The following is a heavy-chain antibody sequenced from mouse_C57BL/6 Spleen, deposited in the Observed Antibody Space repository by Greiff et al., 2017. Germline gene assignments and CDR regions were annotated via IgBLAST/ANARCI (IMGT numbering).Heavy chain of an antibody. V-gene: IGHV1-64*01. J-gene: IGHJ4*01. CDR1: GYTFTSYW. CDR2: IHPNSGST. CDR3: ARSVYYDYGMDY. Sequence: QVHVKQPGAELVKPGASVKLSCKASGYTFTSYWMHWVKQRPGQGLEWIGMIHPNSGSTNYNEKFKSKATLTVDKSSSTAYMQLSSLTSEDSAVYYCARSVYYDYGMDYWGQGTSVTVSS. D-gene: IGHD2-4*01.